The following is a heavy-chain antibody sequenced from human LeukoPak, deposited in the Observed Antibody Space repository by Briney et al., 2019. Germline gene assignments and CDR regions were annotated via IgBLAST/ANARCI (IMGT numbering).Heavy chain of an antibody. V-gene: IGHV3-21*01. J-gene: IGHJ3*02. CDR2: ISSNSRYI. CDR3: AKQRKGAFDI. CDR1: GFTFSSYS. D-gene: IGHD1-14*01. Sequence: GGSLRLSCAASGFTFSSYSMNWVRQAPGKGLEWVSSISSNSRYIYYADSVKGRFTISRDNAKNSLHLQMNSLRAEDTAVYYCAKQRKGAFDIWGQGTMVTVSS.